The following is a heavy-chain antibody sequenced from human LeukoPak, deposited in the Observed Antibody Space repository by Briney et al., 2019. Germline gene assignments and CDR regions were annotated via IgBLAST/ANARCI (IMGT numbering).Heavy chain of an antibody. CDR3: ARGLGLSTTDYYYYYGMDV. V-gene: IGHV4-34*01. D-gene: IGHD4-17*01. J-gene: IGHJ6*02. Sequence: SETLSLTCAVYGGSFSGYYWSWIRQPPGKGLEWIGEINHSGSTNYNPSLKSRVTISVDTSKNQFSLKLSSVTAADTAVYYCARGLGLSTTDYYYYYGMDVWGQGTTVTVSS. CDR1: GGSFSGYY. CDR2: INHSGST.